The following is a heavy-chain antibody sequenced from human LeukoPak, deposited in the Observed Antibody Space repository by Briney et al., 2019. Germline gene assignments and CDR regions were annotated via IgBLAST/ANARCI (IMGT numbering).Heavy chain of an antibody. V-gene: IGHV3-13*01. CDR1: GFTFSSYD. J-gene: IGHJ6*02. Sequence: QAGGSLRLSCAASGFTFSSYDMHWVHQATGKGLEWVSAIGTAGATYYPGSVKGRFTISRENAKNSLYLQMNSLRAGDTAVYYCARNPDVWQGYYYYGMDVWGQGTTVTVSS. CDR3: ARNPDVWQGYYYYGMDV. CDR2: IGTAGAT.